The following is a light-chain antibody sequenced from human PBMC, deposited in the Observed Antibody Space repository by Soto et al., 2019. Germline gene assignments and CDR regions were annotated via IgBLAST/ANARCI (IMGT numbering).Light chain of an antibody. CDR2: KAS. CDR1: QSISNS. CDR3: QHYNDYSPYT. J-gene: IGKJ2*01. V-gene: IGKV1-5*03. Sequence: DIQITQSPSTLSASVGDRVTITCRASQSISNSLAWYQQKPGKAPKLLIYKASSLESGVPSRFSGRGSGTEFTLTISSLQPDDFATYYCQHYNDYSPYTFGQGTK.